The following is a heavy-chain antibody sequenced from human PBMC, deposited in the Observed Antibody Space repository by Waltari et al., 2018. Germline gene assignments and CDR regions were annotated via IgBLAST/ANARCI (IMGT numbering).Heavy chain of an antibody. CDR3: ARGPRIAARPLPLDY. D-gene: IGHD6-6*01. J-gene: IGHJ4*02. V-gene: IGHV4-59*11. Sequence: QVQLQESGPGLVKPSETLSLTCTVSGGSISSHYWSWIRQPPGKGLAWIGYIYYSGSTNYNPSPKRRVTISVDTSKNQFSLKLSSVTAADTAVYYCARGPRIAARPLPLDYWGQGTLVTVSS. CDR2: IYYSGST. CDR1: GGSISSHY.